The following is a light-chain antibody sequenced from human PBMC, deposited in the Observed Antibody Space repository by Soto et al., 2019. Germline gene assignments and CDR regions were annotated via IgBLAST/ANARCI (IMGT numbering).Light chain of an antibody. CDR3: HQYGISPRT. CDR1: RSVSTSD. CDR2: AAS. V-gene: IGKV3-20*01. J-gene: IGKJ1*01. Sequence: DIVLTQSPGTLSLSPGERATLSCRASRSVSTSDLAWYQQKPGQAPRLLIYAASSRATGIPDRFSGGGSGTDFTLTISRLEPEDFAVYYCHQYGISPRTFGQGTKVEIK.